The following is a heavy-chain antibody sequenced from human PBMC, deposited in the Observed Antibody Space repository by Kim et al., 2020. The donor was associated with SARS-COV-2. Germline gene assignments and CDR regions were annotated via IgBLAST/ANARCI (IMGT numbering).Heavy chain of an antibody. J-gene: IGHJ5*02. CDR1: GFTFSSYA. D-gene: IGHD6-13*01. CDR3: VKAKEKGASIAAAGT. V-gene: IGHV3-64D*09. Sequence: GGSLRLSCSASGFTFSSYAMHWVRQAPGKGLEYVSAISSNGGSTYYADSVKGRFTISRDNSKNTLYLQMSSLRAEDTAVYYCVKAKEKGASIAAAGTWGQGTLVTVSS. CDR2: ISSNGGST.